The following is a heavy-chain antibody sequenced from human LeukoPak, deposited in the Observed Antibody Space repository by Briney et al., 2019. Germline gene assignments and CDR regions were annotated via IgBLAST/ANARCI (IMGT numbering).Heavy chain of an antibody. CDR2: ISGSGGST. J-gene: IGHJ4*02. V-gene: IGHV3-23*01. CDR1: GFTFSTYV. D-gene: IGHD5-24*01. Sequence: PGGSLRLSCAASGFTFSTYVMSWVRQAPGKGLEWVSAISGSGGSTYYADSVKGRFTISRDNSKNTLYLQMNSLRAEDTAVYYCAKEGEMATSYDYWGQGTLVTVSS. CDR3: AKEGEMATSYDY.